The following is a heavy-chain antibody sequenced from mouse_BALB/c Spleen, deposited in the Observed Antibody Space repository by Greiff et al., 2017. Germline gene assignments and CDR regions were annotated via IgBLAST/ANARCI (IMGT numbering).Heavy chain of an antibody. CDR1: GFSLTSYG. CDR2: IWAGGST. D-gene: IGHD1-1*01. J-gene: IGHJ4*01. CDR3: ARDTYYYGSSQNAMDY. Sequence: QVQLKESGPGLVAPSQSLSITCTVSGFSLTSYGVHWVRQPPGKGLEWLGVIWAGGSTNYNSALMSRLSISKDNSKRQVFLKMNSLQTDDTAMYYCARDTYYYGSSQNAMDYWGQGTAVTVSS. V-gene: IGHV2-9*02.